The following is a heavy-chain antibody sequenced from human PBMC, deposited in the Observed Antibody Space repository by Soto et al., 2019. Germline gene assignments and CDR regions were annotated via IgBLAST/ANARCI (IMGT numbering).Heavy chain of an antibody. V-gene: IGHV4-34*01. D-gene: IGHD6-6*01. CDR1: GVSFSGHY. CDR3: ARFLGRSSSSTDY. J-gene: IGHJ4*02. Sequence: SETLSLTCAVYGVSFSGHYWSWIRQPPGKGLEWIGEINPSGSANYNPSLKSRVTISVDTSKNQFSLNLSSVTAADTAVYYCARFLGRSSSSTDYWGQGTLVTVSS. CDR2: INPSGSA.